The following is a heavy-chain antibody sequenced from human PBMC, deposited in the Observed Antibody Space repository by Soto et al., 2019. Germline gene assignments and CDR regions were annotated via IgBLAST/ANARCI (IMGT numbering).Heavy chain of an antibody. CDR1: GGSISSGGYY. CDR2: IFYSGST. D-gene: IGHD3-9*01. V-gene: IGHV4-31*03. Sequence: QVQLQESGPGLVKPSQTLSLTCTVSGGSISSGGYYWSWIRQHPGKGLEWIGYIFYSGSTYYNPSLKRRVTISAVTSKNQFSLKLSSVTAADTAVYYCARVPVLDYDTYYYYYYMDVWGKGTTVTVSS. CDR3: ARVPVLDYDTYYYYYYMDV. J-gene: IGHJ6*03.